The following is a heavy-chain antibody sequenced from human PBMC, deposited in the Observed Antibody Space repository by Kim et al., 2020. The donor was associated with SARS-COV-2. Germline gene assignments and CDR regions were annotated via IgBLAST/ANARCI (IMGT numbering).Heavy chain of an antibody. CDR2: ISSSSSYI. J-gene: IGHJ5*02. CDR3: ARDQARGGWFDP. D-gene: IGHD3-10*01. Sequence: GGSLRLSCAASGFTFSSYSMNWVRQAPGKGLEWVSSISSSSSYIYYADSVKGRFTISRDNAKNSLYLQMNSLRAEDTAVYYCARDQARGGWFDPWGQGTLVTVSS. V-gene: IGHV3-21*01. CDR1: GFTFSSYS.